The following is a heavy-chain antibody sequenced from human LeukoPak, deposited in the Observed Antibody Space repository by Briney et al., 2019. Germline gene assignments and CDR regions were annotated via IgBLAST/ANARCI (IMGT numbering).Heavy chain of an antibody. CDR1: GFTFSSYA. J-gene: IGHJ4*02. D-gene: IGHD3/OR15-3a*01. CDR2: ISYDGSNK. Sequence: PGGSLRLSCAASGFTFSSYAMHWVHQAPGKGLEWMAVISYDGSNKYYADAVKGRFTISRDNSKNTLYLQMNSLRAEDTAVYYCARDFWTLYYFDYWGQGTLVTVSS. V-gene: IGHV3-30*01. CDR3: ARDFWTLYYFDY.